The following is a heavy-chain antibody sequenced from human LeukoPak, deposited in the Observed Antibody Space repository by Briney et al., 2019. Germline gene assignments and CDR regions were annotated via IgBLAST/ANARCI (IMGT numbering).Heavy chain of an antibody. Sequence: PGGSLRLSCAASGFTFSIYWMHWVRQAPGKGLVWVARINSDGSHITYSDSVKGRFTISRDNAKNTLYLQMNRLRAEDTAVYYCAREHFGYSYEYWGQGTLVTVSS. J-gene: IGHJ4*02. CDR2: INSDGSHI. CDR3: AREHFGYSYEY. CDR1: GFTFSIYW. V-gene: IGHV3-74*01. D-gene: IGHD5-18*01.